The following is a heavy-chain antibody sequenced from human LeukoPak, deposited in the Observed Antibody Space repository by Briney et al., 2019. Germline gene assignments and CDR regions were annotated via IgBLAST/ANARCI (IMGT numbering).Heavy chain of an antibody. Sequence: GGSLRLSCAASGFTFSNYWMHWVRQAPGKGLVWVSRINSDGSSTSYADSVKGRFTISRDNAKNTLYLQMNSLRAEDTAAYYCARGGRYSYGPFDYWGQGTLVTVSS. V-gene: IGHV3-74*01. D-gene: IGHD5-18*01. CDR2: INSDGSST. CDR3: ARGGRYSYGPFDY. CDR1: GFTFSNYW. J-gene: IGHJ4*02.